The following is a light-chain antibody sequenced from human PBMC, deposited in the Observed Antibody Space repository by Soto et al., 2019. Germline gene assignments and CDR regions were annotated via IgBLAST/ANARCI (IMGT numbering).Light chain of an antibody. CDR3: QQYSDWPLS. CDR2: AAS. J-gene: IGKJ1*01. V-gene: IGKV3-15*01. Sequence: VLTQSPGTLSLYTGERATLSCRASQTVRNNYLAWYQQRPGQAPRLLIYAASSRATGIPARFSGTESGTEFTLTISSLQSEDSAVYYCQQYSDWPLSFGQGSKADIK. CDR1: QTVRNN.